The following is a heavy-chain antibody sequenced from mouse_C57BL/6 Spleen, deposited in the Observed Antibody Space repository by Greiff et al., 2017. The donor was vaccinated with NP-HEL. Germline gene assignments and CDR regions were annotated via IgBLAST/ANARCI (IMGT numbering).Heavy chain of an antibody. CDR1: GFTFSSYA. CDR3: TRDYYGSSYGYFDV. D-gene: IGHD1-1*01. V-gene: IGHV5-9-1*02. Sequence: EVQRVESGEGLVKPGGSLKLSCAASGFTFSSYAMSWVRQTPEKRLEWVAYISSGGDYIYYADTVKGRFTISRDNARNTLYLQMSSLKSEDTAMYYWTRDYYGSSYGYFDVWGTGTTVTVAS. CDR2: ISSGGDYI. J-gene: IGHJ1*03.